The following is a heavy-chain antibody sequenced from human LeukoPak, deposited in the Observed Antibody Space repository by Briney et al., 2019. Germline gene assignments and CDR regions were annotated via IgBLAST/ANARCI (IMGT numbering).Heavy chain of an antibody. CDR2: ISPDVTNK. V-gene: IGHV3-30*18. J-gene: IGHJ4*02. Sequence: GGSLRLSCAASGFTFSSYAMSWVRQTPGKGLEWVAVISPDVTNKFYADSVQGRFSISRDNSNNTLSLQMNSLRVEDTAVYYCAKLDHDYVWGGRDFWGQGTLVTVSS. D-gene: IGHD3-16*01. CDR3: AKLDHDYVWGGRDF. CDR1: GFTFSSYA.